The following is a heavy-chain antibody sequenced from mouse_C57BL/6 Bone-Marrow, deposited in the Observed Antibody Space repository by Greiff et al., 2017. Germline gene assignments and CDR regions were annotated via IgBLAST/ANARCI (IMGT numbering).Heavy chain of an antibody. CDR3: AEAERDY. CDR2: INPNNGGT. J-gene: IGHJ2*01. Sequence: EVQLQQSGPELVKPGASVKISCKASGYTFTDYYMNWVKQSHGKSLEWIGDINPNNGGTSYNQKFKGKATLTVDKSSSTAYMELRSLTSEYAAVYYCAEAERDYWGQGTTLTVSS. V-gene: IGHV1-26*01. CDR1: GYTFTDYY.